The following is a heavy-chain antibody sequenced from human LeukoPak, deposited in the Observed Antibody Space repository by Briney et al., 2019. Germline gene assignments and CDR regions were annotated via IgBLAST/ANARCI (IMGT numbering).Heavy chain of an antibody. CDR1: GFTFSDYY. J-gene: IGHJ4*02. V-gene: IGHV3-11*04. Sequence: GGSLRLSCAASGFTFSDYYMSWIRQAPGKGLEWVPYISSSGSTIYYADSVKGRFTISRDNAKNSLYLQMNSLRVEDTALYYCARRAPSHDFDDWGQGTLVTVSS. CDR2: ISSSGSTI. CDR3: ARRAPSHDFDD.